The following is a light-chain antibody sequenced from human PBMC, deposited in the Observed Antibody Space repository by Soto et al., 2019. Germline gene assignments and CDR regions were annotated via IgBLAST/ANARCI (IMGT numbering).Light chain of an antibody. CDR1: QSVSNSY. V-gene: IGKV3D-20*01. CDR3: QQYGSSPLT. J-gene: IGKJ4*01. Sequence: EIVLTQSPATLSLSPGERATLSCGASQSVSNSYLAWYQQKPRLAPRLLIYDASSRATGIPARFSGSGSGTDFTLTISRLESEDFAVYYCQQYGSSPLTFGGGTKVEIK. CDR2: DAS.